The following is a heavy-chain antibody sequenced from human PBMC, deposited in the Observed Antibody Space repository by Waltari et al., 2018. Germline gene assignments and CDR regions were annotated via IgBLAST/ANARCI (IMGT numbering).Heavy chain of an antibody. J-gene: IGHJ4*02. V-gene: IGHV3-7*03. CDR2: INKDGTET. CDR1: GFTLSNYW. CDR3: IRDYGSPY. D-gene: IGHD6-19*01. Sequence: EAQQVESGGDLVQPGGSLMLSGVVSGFTLSNYWMSWVRQAPGKGLEWVANINKDGTETYYVDSVRGRFTISKDDAKNSVYLQMNSLKVEDTAVYYCIRDYGSPYWGQGTLVTVSS.